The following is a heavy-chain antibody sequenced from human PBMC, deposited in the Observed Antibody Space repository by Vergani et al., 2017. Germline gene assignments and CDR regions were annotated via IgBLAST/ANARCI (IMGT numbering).Heavy chain of an antibody. CDR3: ARDYRGDFFDH. J-gene: IGHJ4*02. D-gene: IGHD4/OR15-4a*01. Sequence: QVTLKESGPALVKPTQTLTLTCTFSGFSLTTSAMRVSWIRQPPGRALEWLARIEWDDEKFYNTSLKDRLSISKDTSKSQVVLTMTNMDPLDTATYYCARDYRGDFFDHWGQGTRVTVTS. CDR2: IEWDDEK. V-gene: IGHV2-70*04. CDR1: GFSLTTSAMR.